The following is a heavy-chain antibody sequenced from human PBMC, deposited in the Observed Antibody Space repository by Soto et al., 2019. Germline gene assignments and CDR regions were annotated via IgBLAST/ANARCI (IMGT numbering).Heavy chain of an antibody. V-gene: IGHV3-21*01. CDR3: ARRVQYDP. CDR1: GFTFSSYS. J-gene: IGHJ5*02. Sequence: EVQLVESGGGLVKPGGSLRLSCAASGFTFSSYSMNWVRQAPGKGLEWVSSISSSRSCIYYADSVKGRFTNSRNNAKNALYLQMNRPRAEDTSVYYCARRVQYDPWGQGTLVTVSS. CDR2: ISSSRSCI. D-gene: IGHD4-4*01.